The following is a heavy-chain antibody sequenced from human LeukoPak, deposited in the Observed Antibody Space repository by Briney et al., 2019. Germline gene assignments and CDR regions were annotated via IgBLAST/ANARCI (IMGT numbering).Heavy chain of an antibody. J-gene: IGHJ5*02. CDR1: GYTFTSYY. D-gene: IGHD2-2*01. CDR3: ARGGLVVVPAATNNWFDP. CDR2: INPSGGST. V-gene: IGHV1-46*01. Sequence: ASVKVSCKASGYTFTSYYMHWVRQAPGQGLEWMGIINPSGGSTSYAQKFQGRVIMTRDTSTSTVYMELSSLRTEDTAVYYCARGGLVVVPAATNNWFDPWGQGTLVSVSS.